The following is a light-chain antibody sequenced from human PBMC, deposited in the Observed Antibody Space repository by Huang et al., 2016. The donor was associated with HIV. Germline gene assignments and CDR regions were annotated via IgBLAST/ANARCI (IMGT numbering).Light chain of an antibody. J-gene: IGKJ2*01. CDR1: RGISDS. V-gene: IGKV1-NL1*01. Sequence: DIQVTQSPSSLSASVGDSVTVTCRTSRGISDSLVWYQQKPGRAPKLLVYAASRLESGVPSRFSGSGAGADFTLTINNLQPEDFATYYCQQYYGTPYTFGQGTKVEIK. CDR2: AAS. CDR3: QQYYGTPYT.